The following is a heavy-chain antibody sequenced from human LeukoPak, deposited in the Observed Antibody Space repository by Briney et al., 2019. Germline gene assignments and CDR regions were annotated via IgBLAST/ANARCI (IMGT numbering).Heavy chain of an antibody. CDR2: ISTGSVTI. D-gene: IGHD3-10*01. V-gene: IGHV3-48*04. CDR3: VRYWHDSGNSRTFDI. J-gene: IGHJ3*02. Sequence: GGSLRLSCAASGFTFSDYVMNWVRQAPGKGLEWVSYISTGSVTIYYTGSVKGRFAISRDNAKNSLYLQMNSLRAEDTAVYYCVRYWHDSGNSRTFDIWGQGTMVTVSS. CDR1: GFTFSDYV.